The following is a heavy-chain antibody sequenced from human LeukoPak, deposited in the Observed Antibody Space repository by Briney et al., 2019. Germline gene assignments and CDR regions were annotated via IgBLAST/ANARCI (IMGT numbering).Heavy chain of an antibody. CDR2: IYYGGST. V-gene: IGHV4-59*01. CDR1: GGSISSYY. Sequence: PSETLSLTCTVSGGSISSYYWSWIRQPPGKGLEWIGYIYYGGSTNYNPSLKSRVTISVDTSKNQFSLKLSSVTAADTAVYYCARESDRGYFDYWGQGTLVTVSS. J-gene: IGHJ4*02. D-gene: IGHD3-22*01. CDR3: ARESDRGYFDY.